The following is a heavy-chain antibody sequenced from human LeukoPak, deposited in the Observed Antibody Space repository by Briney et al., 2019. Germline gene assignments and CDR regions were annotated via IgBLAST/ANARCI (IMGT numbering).Heavy chain of an antibody. J-gene: IGHJ3*02. CDR2: ITPNSGGT. CDR3: ARVYRWLHPNDAFDI. V-gene: IGHV1-2*02. Sequence: SLKHSCKASAYTFTRYYMHCVSRAPRPQLESLRWITPNSGGTNYAQKFQGRVTMTSDTSISTAYMELSRLRSNDTAVYYCARVYRWLHPNDAFDIWGQGTMVTVSS. D-gene: IGHD5-12*01. CDR1: AYTFTRYY.